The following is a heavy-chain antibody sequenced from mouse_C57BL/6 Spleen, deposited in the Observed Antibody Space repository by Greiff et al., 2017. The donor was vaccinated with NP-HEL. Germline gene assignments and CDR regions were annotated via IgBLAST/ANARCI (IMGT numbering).Heavy chain of an antibody. J-gene: IGHJ1*03. D-gene: IGHD1-1*01. CDR1: GFTFSDYG. CDR2: ISSGSSTI. V-gene: IGHV5-17*01. CDR3: ARPTVVESWYFDV. Sequence: DVMLVESGGGLVKPGGSLKLSCAASGFTFSDYGMHWVRQAPEKGLEWVAYISSGSSTIYYADTVKGRFTISRDNAKNTLFLQMTSLRSEDTAMYYCARPTVVESWYFDVWGTGTTVTVAS.